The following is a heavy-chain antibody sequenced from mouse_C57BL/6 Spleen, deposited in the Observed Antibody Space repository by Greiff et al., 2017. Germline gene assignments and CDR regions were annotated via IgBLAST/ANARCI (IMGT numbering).Heavy chain of an antibody. CDR3: ATNYYGSSYGAY. CDR2: IYPGDGDT. CDR1: GYAFSSYW. Sequence: QVQLKESGAELVKPGASVKISCKASGYAFSSYWMNWVKQRPGKGLEWIGQIYPGDGDTNYNGKFKGKATLTADKSSSTAYMQLSSLTSEDYAVYFCATNYYGSSYGAYWGQGTLVTVSA. V-gene: IGHV1-80*01. D-gene: IGHD1-1*01. J-gene: IGHJ3*01.